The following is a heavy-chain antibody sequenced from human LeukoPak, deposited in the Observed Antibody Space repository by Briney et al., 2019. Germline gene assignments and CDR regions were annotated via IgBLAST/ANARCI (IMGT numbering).Heavy chain of an antibody. CDR1: RYSLPNYY. CDR2: INPSGGST. V-gene: IGHV1-46*01. Sequence: AAVTVSCKAFRYSLPNYYVHWVRQAPGQGVAWMGVINPSGGSTSYAQKFQCRITVTRETYTNTVYMDLSSLRSEDTATYYCARGAPTTRIGAGRFDYWGQGSLLTVAS. D-gene: IGHD5-12*01. CDR3: ARGAPTTRIGAGRFDY. J-gene: IGHJ4*02.